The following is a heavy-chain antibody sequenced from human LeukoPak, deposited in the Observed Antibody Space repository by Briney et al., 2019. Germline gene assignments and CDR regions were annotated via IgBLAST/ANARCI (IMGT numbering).Heavy chain of an antibody. CDR1: GGSISSSSYY. V-gene: IGHV4-39*01. CDR2: IYYSGST. J-gene: IGHJ4*02. CDR3: ARSHSSSWYIGAENFDY. Sequence: SETLSLTCTVSGGSISSSSYYWGWIRQPPGKGLEWIGSIYYSGSTYYNPSLKSRVTISVDTFKNQFSLKLSSVTAADTAVYYCARSHSSSWYIGAENFDYWGQGTLVTVSS. D-gene: IGHD6-13*01.